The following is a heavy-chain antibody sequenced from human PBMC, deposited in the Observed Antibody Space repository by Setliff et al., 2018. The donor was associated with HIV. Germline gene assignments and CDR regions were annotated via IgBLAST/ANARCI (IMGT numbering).Heavy chain of an antibody. CDR3: AKGVKWLAP. Sequence: PGGSLRLSCEASGFSFRSYWMHWVRQAPGRGLEWVSVMNSDGGTYYADSVKGRFTISRDNSINIVYLHMNSLIAEDTAVYYCAKGVKWLAPWGRGTLVTVSS. V-gene: IGHV3-53*01. CDR2: MNSDGGT. J-gene: IGHJ5*02. CDR1: GFSFRSYW. D-gene: IGHD2-21*01.